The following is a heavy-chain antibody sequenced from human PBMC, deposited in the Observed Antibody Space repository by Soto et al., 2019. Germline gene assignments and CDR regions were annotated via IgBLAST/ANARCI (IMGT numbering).Heavy chain of an antibody. V-gene: IGHV1-69*08. D-gene: IGHD3-16*01. Sequence: QVQLVQSGAEVKKPGSSVKVSCKASGGTFSPYTINWVRQAPGQGLEWMGRIIPFLGVTNYAQKFQARVTSTAYNSTTTAYMELSGLKFEDTAVYYCARDWGSTVSTWSFGAFWGRGTLVTLSS. CDR3: ARDWGSTVSTWSFGAF. CDR1: GGTFSPYT. J-gene: IGHJ4*02. CDR2: IIPFLGVT.